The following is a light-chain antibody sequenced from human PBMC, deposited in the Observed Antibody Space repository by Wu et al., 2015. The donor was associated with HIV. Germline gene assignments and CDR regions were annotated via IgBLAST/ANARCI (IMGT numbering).Light chain of an antibody. CDR3: QQYGRSPEWT. V-gene: IGKV3-20*01. CDR2: GAS. CDR1: QSISSDY. Sequence: DIVLTQSPGTLSLSPGEKATLSCRASQSISSDYLAWYQQKPGQAPRLLIYGASGRATGIPDRFSGRGPGTDFTLTINGLEPEDFAVYYCQQYGRSPEWTFGQGTKVEIK. J-gene: IGKJ1*01.